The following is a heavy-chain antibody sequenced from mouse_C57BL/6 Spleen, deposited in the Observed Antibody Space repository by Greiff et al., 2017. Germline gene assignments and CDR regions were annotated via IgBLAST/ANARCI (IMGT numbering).Heavy chain of an antibody. CDR1: GYAFTNYL. Sequence: VQLQESGAELVRPGTSVKVSCKASGYAFTNYLIEWVKQRPGQGLEWIGVINPGSGGTNYNEKFKGKATLTADKSSSTAYMQLSSLTSEDSAVYFCAREDYDYDRDFYAMDYWGQGTSVTVSS. CDR2: INPGSGGT. D-gene: IGHD2-4*01. V-gene: IGHV1-54*01. CDR3: AREDYDYDRDFYAMDY. J-gene: IGHJ4*01.